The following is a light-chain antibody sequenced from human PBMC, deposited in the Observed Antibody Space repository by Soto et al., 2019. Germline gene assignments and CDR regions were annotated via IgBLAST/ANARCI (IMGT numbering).Light chain of an antibody. V-gene: IGKV3-20*01. CDR3: QQYGSSGT. Sequence: EIVLTPSPGTLSLSPGERATLSCRASQSVSNNYLAWYQQKPGQAPRLLIDGASNRATGIPDRFSGSGSGTDFTLTISRLEPEDFAVYYCQQYGSSGTFGQGTKVDIK. CDR1: QSVSNNY. CDR2: GAS. J-gene: IGKJ1*01.